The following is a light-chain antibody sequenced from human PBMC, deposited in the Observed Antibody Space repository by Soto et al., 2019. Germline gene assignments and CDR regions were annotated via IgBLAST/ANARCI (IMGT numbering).Light chain of an antibody. CDR2: AAS. Sequence: DIQMTQSPSSLSASVGDRVTITCRSSQAISNYVSWYQREPRKAPRLLIYAASSLQSGVPSRFSSSGSGRDLGLTISGLQPEGFGTYFCQQAYTYRKSVGQGTKVDIK. CDR3: QQAYTYRKS. CDR1: QAISNY. V-gene: IGKV1-39*01. J-gene: IGKJ1*01.